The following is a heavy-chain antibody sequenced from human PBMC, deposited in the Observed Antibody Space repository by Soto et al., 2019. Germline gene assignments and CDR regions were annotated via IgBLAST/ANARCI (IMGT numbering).Heavy chain of an antibody. Sequence: GESLKISCAASGFTFSDSAMHCVRQASGKGLEWVGRIRNKGNNYATAYTASVKGRFTISRDDSKNTVYLQMNSLKIDDTAVYYCTARRDWTAVDPLEYWGLGTLVTVSS. CDR2: IRNKGNNYAT. D-gene: IGHD5-18*01. J-gene: IGHJ4*02. CDR1: GFTFSDSA. CDR3: TARRDWTAVDPLEY. V-gene: IGHV3-73*01.